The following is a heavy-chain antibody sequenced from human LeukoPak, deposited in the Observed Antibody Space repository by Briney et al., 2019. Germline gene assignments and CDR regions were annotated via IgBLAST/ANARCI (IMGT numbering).Heavy chain of an antibody. Sequence: GESLKISCQCSGYSFTTYGTGWVPQIHGKGLKWMGIISPGDSITKYSPSFQSQVTITAGKSTSTAYLQWSSLKASGTAMYYCARLRGSGYDGFDYWGQGTLVTVSS. CDR1: GYSFTTYG. J-gene: IGHJ4*02. CDR2: ISPGDSIT. CDR3: ARLRGSGYDGFDY. D-gene: IGHD5-12*01. V-gene: IGHV5-51*03.